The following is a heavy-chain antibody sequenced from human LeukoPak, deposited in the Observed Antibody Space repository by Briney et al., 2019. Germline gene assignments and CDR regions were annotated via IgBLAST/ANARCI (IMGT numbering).Heavy chain of an antibody. D-gene: IGHD6-6*01. CDR3: ARDSSSPDDPGYYYYYGMDV. Sequence: GGSLRLSCAASGFTFSSYSMNWVRQAPGKGLEWVSSISSSSYIYYADSVRGRFTISRDSAKNSLYLQMNSLRAEDTAVYYCARDSSSPDDPGYYYYYGMDVWGQGTTVTVSS. CDR2: ISSSSYI. CDR1: GFTFSSYS. J-gene: IGHJ6*02. V-gene: IGHV3-21*01.